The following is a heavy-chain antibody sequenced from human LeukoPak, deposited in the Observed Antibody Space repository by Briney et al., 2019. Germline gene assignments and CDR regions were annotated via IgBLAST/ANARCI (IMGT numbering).Heavy chain of an antibody. CDR1: GGSINSYY. Sequence: SETLSLTCTVSGGSINSYYWSWIRQLPGKGLEWIGYIYYSGSSNYNPSLKSRVTIAVDTSKNQFSLKLSSVTAADTAAYYCARSIPASGMVYYYGMDVWGQGTTVTVSS. J-gene: IGHJ6*02. CDR2: IYYSGSS. V-gene: IGHV4-59*08. D-gene: IGHD6-13*01. CDR3: ARSIPASGMVYYYGMDV.